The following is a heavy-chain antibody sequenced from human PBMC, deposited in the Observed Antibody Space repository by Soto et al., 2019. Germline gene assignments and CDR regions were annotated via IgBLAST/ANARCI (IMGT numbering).Heavy chain of an antibody. V-gene: IGHV4-61*08. D-gene: IGHD3-10*01. Sequence: SETLSLTCTVSGGSISSGGYYWSWIHQHPGKGLEWIGYIYYSGSTNYNPSLKSRVTISVDTSKNQFSLKLSSVTAADTAVYYCARSIRTMVRGVLLNLWFDPWGQGTLVTVSS. CDR3: ARSIRTMVRGVLLNLWFDP. CDR2: IYYSGST. CDR1: GGSISSGGYY. J-gene: IGHJ5*02.